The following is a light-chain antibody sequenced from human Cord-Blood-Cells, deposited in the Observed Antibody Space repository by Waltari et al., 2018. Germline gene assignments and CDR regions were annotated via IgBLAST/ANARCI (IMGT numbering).Light chain of an antibody. V-gene: IGKV3-11*01. CDR3: QQRSNWPPT. J-gene: IGKJ1*01. CDR2: DAS. CDR1: KSVSSY. Sequence: EIVLTQSPATLSLSPGERATLSRRASKSVSSYLAWYQQKPGQAPRLLIYDASNRATGIPARFSGSGSGTDFTLTISSLEPEDFAVYYCQQRSNWPPTFGQGTKVEIK.